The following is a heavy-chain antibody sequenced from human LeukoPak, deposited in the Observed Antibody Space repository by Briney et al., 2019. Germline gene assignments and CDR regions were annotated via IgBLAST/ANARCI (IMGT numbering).Heavy chain of an antibody. CDR1: GFTFSSYE. CDR3: AKDRRWELLFYYMDV. CDR2: ISSSGSTI. Sequence: QSGGSLRLSCAASGFTFSSYEMNWVRQAPGKGLEWVSYISSSGSTIYYADSVKGRFTISRDNSKNTLYLQMNSLRAEDTAVYYCAKDRRWELLFYYMDVWGKGTTVTISS. J-gene: IGHJ6*03. V-gene: IGHV3-48*03. D-gene: IGHD1-26*01.